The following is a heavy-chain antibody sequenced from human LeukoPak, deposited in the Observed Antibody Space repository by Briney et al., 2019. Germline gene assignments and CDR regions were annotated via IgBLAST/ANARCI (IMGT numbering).Heavy chain of an antibody. Sequence: PGGSLRLSCAASGFTVSSNYMSWVRQAPGKGLEWVSVIYSGGSTYYADSVKGRFTISRDNSNKTLYLQMNSLRAEDTAVYYCATLGYCSSTSCYGLMDAFDIWGQGTMVTVSS. CDR3: ATLGYCSSTSCYGLMDAFDI. CDR2: IYSGGST. J-gene: IGHJ3*02. V-gene: IGHV3-53*01. CDR1: GFTVSSNY. D-gene: IGHD2-2*01.